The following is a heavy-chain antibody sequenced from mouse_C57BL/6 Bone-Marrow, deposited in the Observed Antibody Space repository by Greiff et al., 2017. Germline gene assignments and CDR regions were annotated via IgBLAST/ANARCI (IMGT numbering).Heavy chain of an antibody. Sequence: VQLQQPGAELVRPGTSVKLSCKASGYTFTSYWMHWVKQRPGQGLEWIGVIDPSDSYTNYNQKFKGKATLTVDTSSSTAYMQLSSLTSEDSAVYYCASGGLWGQGTTLTVSS. CDR3: ASGGL. J-gene: IGHJ2*01. CDR2: IDPSDSYT. V-gene: IGHV1-59*01. CDR1: GYTFTSYW.